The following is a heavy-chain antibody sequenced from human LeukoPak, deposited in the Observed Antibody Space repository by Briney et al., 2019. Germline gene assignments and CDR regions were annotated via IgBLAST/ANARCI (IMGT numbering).Heavy chain of an antibody. CDR3: ARDGNIAAAENGGAFDI. J-gene: IGHJ3*02. Sequence: GGSLRLSCAASGFNFSNGMHWVRQTPGKGLEWVTVISYHGYNEYYADSVKGRFTISRDNSKNTLYLQMNSLRPEDTAVYYCARDGNIAAAENGGAFDIWGQGTMVTVSS. V-gene: IGHV3-30*03. CDR1: GFNFSNG. D-gene: IGHD6-13*01. CDR2: ISYHGYNE.